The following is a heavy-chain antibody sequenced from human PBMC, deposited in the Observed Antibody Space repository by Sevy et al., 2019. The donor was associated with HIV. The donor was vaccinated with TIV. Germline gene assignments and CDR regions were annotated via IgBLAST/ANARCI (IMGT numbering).Heavy chain of an antibody. CDR3: ARGGATVYFDY. CDR1: GFTFSSYA. D-gene: IGHD1-26*01. V-gene: IGHV3-30-3*01. CDR2: ISYDGSNK. J-gene: IGHJ4*02. Sequence: GGSLRLSCAASGFTFSSYAMHWVRQAPGKGLEWVAVISYDGSNKYYADSVKGRFTISRDNSKNTLYLQMNSLRAEDTAVYYCARGGATVYFDYWDQGTLVTVSS.